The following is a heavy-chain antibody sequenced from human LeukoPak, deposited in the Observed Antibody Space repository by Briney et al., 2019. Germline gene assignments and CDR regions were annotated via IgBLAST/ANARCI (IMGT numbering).Heavy chain of an antibody. CDR3: ARSGGGFNYDSSGYYQAYYYGMDV. D-gene: IGHD3-22*01. Sequence: GGSLRLSCAASGFTFSNYVMSWVRQAPGKGLEWVSEISGSGGSTHYTDSVKGRFTISRDNSKNTLYLQMNSLRAEDTAVYYCARSGGGFNYDSSGYYQAYYYGMDVWGQGTTVTVSS. CDR1: GFTFSNYV. V-gene: IGHV3-23*01. J-gene: IGHJ6*02. CDR2: ISGSGGST.